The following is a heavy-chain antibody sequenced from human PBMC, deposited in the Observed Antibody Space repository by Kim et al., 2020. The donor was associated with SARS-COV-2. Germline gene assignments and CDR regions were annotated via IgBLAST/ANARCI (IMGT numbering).Heavy chain of an antibody. D-gene: IGHD2-15*01. J-gene: IGHJ3*02. Sequence: YADPWKGRFTISRDNSKNTLYLQRNSLRAEDTAVYYCARVEKGGDDAFDIWGQGTMVTVSS. V-gene: IGHV3-33*01. CDR3: ARVEKGGDDAFDI.